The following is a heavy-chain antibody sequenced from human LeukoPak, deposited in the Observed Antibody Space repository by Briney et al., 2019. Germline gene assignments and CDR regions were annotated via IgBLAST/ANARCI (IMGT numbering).Heavy chain of an antibody. J-gene: IGHJ4*02. CDR3: ARVGPRHYGSGSYDY. CDR1: GFTFSSYW. Sequence: GGSLRLSCAASGFTFSSYWMSWVRQAPGKGLEWVANIKQDGSEKYYVDSVKGRFTISRDNAKNSLYLQMNSLRAEDTALYHCARVGPRHYGSGSYDYWGQGTLVTVSS. CDR2: IKQDGSEK. V-gene: IGHV3-7*03. D-gene: IGHD3-10*01.